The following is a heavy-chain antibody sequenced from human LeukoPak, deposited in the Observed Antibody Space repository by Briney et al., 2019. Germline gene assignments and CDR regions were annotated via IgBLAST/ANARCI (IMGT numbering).Heavy chain of an antibody. Sequence: SETLSLTCAVYGGSFSGYYWSWIRQPPGKGLEWIGEINHSGSTNYNPSLKSRVTISVDTSKNQFSLKLSSVTAADTAVYYCAKGGIIAAFGYWGQGTLVTVSS. CDR3: AKGGIIAAFGY. V-gene: IGHV4-34*01. CDR1: GGSFSGYY. D-gene: IGHD6-13*01. J-gene: IGHJ4*02. CDR2: INHSGST.